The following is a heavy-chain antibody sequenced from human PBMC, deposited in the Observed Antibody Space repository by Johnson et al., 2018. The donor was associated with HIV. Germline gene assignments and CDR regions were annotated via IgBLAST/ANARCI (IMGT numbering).Heavy chain of an antibody. CDR3: AKDRGYSGSPPDAFDI. CDR2: ISYDGTNK. D-gene: IGHD1-26*01. Sequence: QVQLVESGGGVVKPGGSLRLSCAASGITFSNYDIHWVRQAPGKGLEWVAFISYDGTNKYYADSVKGRFTISRDNSKNTLYLQMNSLRAEDTAVYYCAKDRGYSGSPPDAFDIWGQGTMVTVSS. J-gene: IGHJ3*02. V-gene: IGHV3-30*18. CDR1: GITFSNYD.